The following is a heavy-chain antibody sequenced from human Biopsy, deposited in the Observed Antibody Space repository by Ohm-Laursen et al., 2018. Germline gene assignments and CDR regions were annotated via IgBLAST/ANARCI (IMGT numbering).Heavy chain of an antibody. Sequence: SLRLSCTASGFTFDDYGMHWVRQAPGKGLEWVSGINWNSGSVGYADSVKGRFSISRDNAKNSLYLQMNSPRVEDTALYYCAKDALSTVTYAFDMWGQGTMVTV. V-gene: IGHV3-9*01. J-gene: IGHJ3*02. D-gene: IGHD4-17*01. CDR2: INWNSGSV. CDR3: AKDALSTVTYAFDM. CDR1: GFTFDDYG.